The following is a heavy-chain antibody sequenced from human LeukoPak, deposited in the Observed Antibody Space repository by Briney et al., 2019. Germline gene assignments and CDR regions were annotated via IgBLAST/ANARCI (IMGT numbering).Heavy chain of an antibody. CDR1: GYSISSGYF. CDR3: ARAAGTVTTSFDY. CDR2: IFHGGGT. Sequence: PSETLSLTCAVSGYSISSGYFWGWIRQPPGEGLEWVGSIFHGGGTYYNPSLKSRVTISADTSSNRFSLNLSSVTAADTAIYYCARAAGTVTTSFDYWGQGTLVTVSS. V-gene: IGHV4-38-2*01. J-gene: IGHJ4*02. D-gene: IGHD4-17*01.